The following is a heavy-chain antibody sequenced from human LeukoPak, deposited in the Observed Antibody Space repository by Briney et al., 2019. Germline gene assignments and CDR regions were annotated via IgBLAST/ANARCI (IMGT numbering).Heavy chain of an antibody. D-gene: IGHD2-2*01. Sequence: GASVKVSCKASGYTFTSYAISWVRQAPGQGLEWMGRIIPILGIANYAQKFQGRVTITADKSTSTAYMELSSLRSEDTAVYYCARDPLCSSTSCSRPQVGYWGQGTLVTVSS. CDR3: ARDPLCSSTSCSRPQVGY. V-gene: IGHV1-69*04. J-gene: IGHJ4*02. CDR2: IIPILGIA. CDR1: GYTFTSYA.